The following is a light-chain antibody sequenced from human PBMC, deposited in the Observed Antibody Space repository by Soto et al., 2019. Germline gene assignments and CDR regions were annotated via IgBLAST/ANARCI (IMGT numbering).Light chain of an antibody. J-gene: IGLJ1*01. CDR1: SSDVGSYNL. CDR3: YSYAGSGTYV. V-gene: IGLV2-23*01. CDR2: EGS. Sequence: QSALTRPASVSGSPGQSITISCTGTSSDVGSYNLVSWYQQHPGKAPKLMIYEGSERPSGVSNRFSVSKSGNTASLTISGLQAEDEADYYCYSYAGSGTYVFGTGTKLTVL.